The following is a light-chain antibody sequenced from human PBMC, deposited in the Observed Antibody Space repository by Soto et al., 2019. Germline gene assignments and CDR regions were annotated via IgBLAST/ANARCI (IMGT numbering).Light chain of an antibody. Sequence: ILMTQSPSSLSAFVGDRVTITCRASQDIANFLAWYQQKPGKVPKLLIYAASTLQSGVPSRFSGSGSGTDFTLTISSLQPEDVATYYCQKCKVAPFTFGGGTMV. CDR3: QKCKVAPFT. CDR2: AAS. V-gene: IGKV1-27*01. CDR1: QDIANF. J-gene: IGKJ4*01.